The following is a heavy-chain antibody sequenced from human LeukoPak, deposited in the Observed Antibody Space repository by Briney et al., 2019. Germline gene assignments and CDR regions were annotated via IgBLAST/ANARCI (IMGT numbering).Heavy chain of an antibody. Sequence: GASVKVSCKASGYTFTSYDINWVRQAPGQGLEWMGWISAYNGNTNYAQKLQGRVTMTTDTSTSTAYMELRSLRSDDTAVYYCAREWNTIFGVVEFDYWAREPWSPSPQ. V-gene: IGHV1-18*01. CDR1: GYTFTSYD. D-gene: IGHD3-3*01. CDR2: ISAYNGNT. J-gene: IGHJ4*02. CDR3: AREWNTIFGVVEFDY.